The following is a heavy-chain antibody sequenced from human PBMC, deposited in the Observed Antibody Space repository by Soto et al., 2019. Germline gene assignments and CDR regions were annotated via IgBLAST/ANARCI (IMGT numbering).Heavy chain of an antibody. CDR3: ASKAACGGDCYAFDS. Sequence: QVYLVQSGAEVKKPGSSVKISCKASGGIFSSNTINWVRQAAGQGLEWMGGIIPLFGTANYAEKFQGRVTITACKSTKTEYMELTSLRSEDTAVYYCASKAACGGDCYAFDSWGQGTLVTVSS. J-gene: IGHJ4*02. D-gene: IGHD2-21*02. CDR2: IIPLFGTA. V-gene: IGHV1-69*06. CDR1: GGIFSSNT.